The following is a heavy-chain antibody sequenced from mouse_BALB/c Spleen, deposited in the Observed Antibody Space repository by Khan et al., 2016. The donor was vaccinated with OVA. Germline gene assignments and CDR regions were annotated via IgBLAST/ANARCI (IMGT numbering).Heavy chain of an antibody. CDR2: IRYSGST. J-gene: IGHJ2*01. CDR1: GYSITHNYA. D-gene: IGHD1-1*01. CDR3: ARENYYGYYIDY. Sequence: VQLKESGPGLVKPSQSLSLTCTVTGYSITHNYAWNWIRQFPGNKLELMCYIRYSGSTNYNPSLKSLISISLDTSKNQYILQLNSVTTEDTATYYCARENYYGYYIDYWGQGTTLTVSS. V-gene: IGHV3-2*02.